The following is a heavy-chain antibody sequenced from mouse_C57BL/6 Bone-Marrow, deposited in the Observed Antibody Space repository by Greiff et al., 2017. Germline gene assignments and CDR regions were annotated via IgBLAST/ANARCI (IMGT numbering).Heavy chain of an antibody. Sequence: QVQLQQSGAELARPGASVKLSCKASGYTFTSYGISWVKQRTGQGLEWIGEIYPRSGNTYYNEKFKGKATLTADKSSSTAYMELRSLTSADSAVFFCAREGRGSEAMDYWGQGTSVTVSS. CDR3: AREGRGSEAMDY. CDR2: IYPRSGNT. D-gene: IGHD3-2*02. CDR1: GYTFTSYG. J-gene: IGHJ4*01. V-gene: IGHV1-81*01.